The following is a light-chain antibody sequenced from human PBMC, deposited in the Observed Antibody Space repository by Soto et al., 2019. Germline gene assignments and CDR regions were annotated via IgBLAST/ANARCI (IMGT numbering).Light chain of an antibody. Sequence: IQMTQSPSSLSASVGDRVTITCLASQGIRNDLGWYQQKPGKAPKLLIYAASSLQSGVPSRFSGSGSGTEFTLTISSLQPDDVATYYCQHYNSYSEAFGQGTKVDIK. J-gene: IGKJ1*01. CDR1: QGIRND. CDR2: AAS. V-gene: IGKV1-17*01. CDR3: QHYNSYSEA.